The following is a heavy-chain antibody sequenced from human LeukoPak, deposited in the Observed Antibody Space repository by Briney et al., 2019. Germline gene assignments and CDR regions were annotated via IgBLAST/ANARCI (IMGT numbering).Heavy chain of an antibody. D-gene: IGHD2-15*01. J-gene: IGHJ4*02. CDR1: PYSISSAYY. CDR3: ARVNTSGTYFFDS. V-gene: IGHV4-38-2*02. Sequence: SETLSLTCTVSPYSISSAYYWGWIRQPPGKGLEWIGKIYHSGNTYYNPSLKSRVTISVDASKNHFSLNLSSVTAADTAVYYCARVNTSGTYFFDSWGQGTLVTVSS. CDR2: IYHSGNT.